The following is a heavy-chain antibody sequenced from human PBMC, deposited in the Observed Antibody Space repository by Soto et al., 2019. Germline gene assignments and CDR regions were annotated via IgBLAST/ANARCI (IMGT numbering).Heavy chain of an antibody. D-gene: IGHD6-19*01. CDR3: AKESAVAAIRNWCFDL. Sequence: QVQLVESGGGVVQPGRSLRLSCAASGFTFSSYGMHWVRQAPGKGLEWVAVISYDGSNKYYADSVRGRFTISGDNAKNPLYLQMNRLRAEDTAVYYCAKESAVAAIRNWCFDLWGRGTLVTVSS. V-gene: IGHV3-30*18. CDR1: GFTFSSYG. CDR2: ISYDGSNK. J-gene: IGHJ2*01.